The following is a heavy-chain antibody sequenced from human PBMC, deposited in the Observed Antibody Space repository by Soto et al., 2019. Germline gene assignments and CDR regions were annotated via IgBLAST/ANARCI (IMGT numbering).Heavy chain of an antibody. Sequence: ASVKVSCKTSGYTFTRNGISWVRQAPGQGLEWMGWISPKSGNIKYAQKLQGRVIMTTDTSTSTAYMELRSLRSDDTAVYYCVKDRDSNSWPSRDVWGPGATVTVSS. CDR2: ISPKSGNI. V-gene: IGHV1-18*01. J-gene: IGHJ6*02. D-gene: IGHD3-22*01. CDR1: GYTFTRNG. CDR3: VKDRDSNSWPSRDV.